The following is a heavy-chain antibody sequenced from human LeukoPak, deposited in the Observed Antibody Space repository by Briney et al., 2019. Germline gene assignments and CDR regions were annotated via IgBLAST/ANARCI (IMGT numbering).Heavy chain of an antibody. CDR1: GYTFTSYY. D-gene: IGHD3-16*02. CDR2: INPSGGST. Sequence: ASVKVSCKASGYTFTSYYMHWVRQAPGRGLEWMGIINPSGGSTSYAQKFQGRVTMTRDTSTSTVYMELSSLRSEDTAVYYCARDKNDYVWGSYRYFDYWGQGTLVTVSS. J-gene: IGHJ4*02. V-gene: IGHV1-46*01. CDR3: ARDKNDYVWGSYRYFDY.